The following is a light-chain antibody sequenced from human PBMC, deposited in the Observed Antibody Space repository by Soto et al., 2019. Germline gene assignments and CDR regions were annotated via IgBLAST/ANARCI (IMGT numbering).Light chain of an antibody. Sequence: EIVFTQSPAPLSLSPGGRATLSRRASQSVSSYLAWYQQKPGQAPRLLIYDASNRATGIPARFSGSGSGTDFTLTISSLEPEDFAVYYCQQRSNWPPLITFGQGTRLEIK. CDR3: QQRSNWPPLIT. J-gene: IGKJ5*01. V-gene: IGKV3-11*01. CDR1: QSVSSY. CDR2: DAS.